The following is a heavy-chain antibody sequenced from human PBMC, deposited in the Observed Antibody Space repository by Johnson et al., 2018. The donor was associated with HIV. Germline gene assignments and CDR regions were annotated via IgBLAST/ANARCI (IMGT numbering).Heavy chain of an antibody. Sequence: EVQLVESGGGLVQPGGSLRLSCAASGFTFSSYAMSWVRQAPGKGLEWVSAISGSGGSTYYADAVKGRFPISRDNAKNSLYLQMNSLRAEDTALYYCARRSGITMISGDAFDIWGQGTMVTVSS. J-gene: IGHJ3*02. CDR2: ISGSGGST. D-gene: IGHD3-22*01. CDR1: GFTFSSYA. CDR3: ARRSGITMISGDAFDI. V-gene: IGHV3-23*04.